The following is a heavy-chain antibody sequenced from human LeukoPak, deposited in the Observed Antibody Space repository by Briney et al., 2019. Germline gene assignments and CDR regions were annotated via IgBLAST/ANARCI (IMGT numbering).Heavy chain of an antibody. Sequence: PSETLSLTCTVSGGSLSSYYWSWIRQPPGKGLEWVGYIYYSVSTNYNPSLKRRVTRSVDTSKNQFSLKLSSVTAADTAVYYCARHSHGVGYCSGGSCYYYYYGMDVWGQGTTVTVSS. D-gene: IGHD2-15*01. J-gene: IGHJ6*02. CDR3: ARHSHGVGYCSGGSCYYYYYGMDV. CDR1: GGSLSSYY. V-gene: IGHV4-59*08. CDR2: IYYSVST.